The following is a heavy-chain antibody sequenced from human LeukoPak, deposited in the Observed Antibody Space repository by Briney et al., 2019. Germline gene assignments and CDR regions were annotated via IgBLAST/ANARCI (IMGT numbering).Heavy chain of an antibody. CDR3: ARTPRMYDFWSGFHAFDI. Sequence: ASVKVSCKASGGTFSSYAISWVRQAPGQGLEWMGGIIPIFGTANYAQKFQGRVTITTDESTSTAYMELSSLRSEDTAVYYCARTPRMYDFWSGFHAFDIWGQGTMVTVSS. J-gene: IGHJ3*02. D-gene: IGHD3-3*01. V-gene: IGHV1-69*05. CDR1: GGTFSSYA. CDR2: IIPIFGTA.